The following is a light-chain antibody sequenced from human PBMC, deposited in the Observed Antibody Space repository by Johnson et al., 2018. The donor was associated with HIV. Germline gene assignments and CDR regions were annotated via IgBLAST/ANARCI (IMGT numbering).Light chain of an antibody. V-gene: IGLV1-51*01. CDR1: SSNIGNNY. Sequence: QSVLTQPPSVSAAPGQKVTISCSGSSSNIGNNYVSWYQQLPGTAPKLLIYDNNKRPSGIPDRFSGSKSGTSATLGITGLQQGDEADYYCGTWDSSLSAYVFGTGTKVTVL. J-gene: IGLJ1*01. CDR2: DNN. CDR3: GTWDSSLSAYV.